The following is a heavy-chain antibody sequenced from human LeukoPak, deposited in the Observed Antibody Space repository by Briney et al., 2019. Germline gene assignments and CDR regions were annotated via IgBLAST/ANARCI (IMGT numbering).Heavy chain of an antibody. CDR2: INPNSGGT. CDR1: GYTFTGYY. D-gene: IGHD6-13*01. CDR3: ARAVIAAAEGFDY. J-gene: IGHJ4*02. Sequence: ATVNVSCKASGYTFTGYYMHWVRQAPGQGLEWMGRINPNSGGTNYAQKFQGRVTMTRDTSISTAYMELSRLRSDDTAVYYCARAVIAAAEGFDYWGQGTLVTVSS. V-gene: IGHV1-2*06.